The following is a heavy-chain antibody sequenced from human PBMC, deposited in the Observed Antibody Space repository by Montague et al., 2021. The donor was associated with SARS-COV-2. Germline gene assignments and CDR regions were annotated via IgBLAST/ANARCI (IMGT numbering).Heavy chain of an antibody. J-gene: IGHJ3*02. CDR1: GFSLSTSGMC. V-gene: IGHV2-70*11. D-gene: IGHD3-22*01. CDR3: AREYYYDSSGYYGYAFDT. Sequence: PALVTPTQTLTLTCTFSGFSLSTSGMCVSWIRQPPGKALEWLARIDWDDDKYYSTSLKTRLTISKDTSKNQVVLTMTNMDPVDTATYYCAREYYYDSSGYYGYAFDTWGQGTMVTVSS. CDR2: IDWDDDK.